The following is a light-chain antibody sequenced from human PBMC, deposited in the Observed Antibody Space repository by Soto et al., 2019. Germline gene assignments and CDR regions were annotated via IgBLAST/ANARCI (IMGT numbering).Light chain of an antibody. J-gene: IGKJ4*01. CDR2: DAS. CDR1: QSVSSY. V-gene: IGKV3-11*01. CDR3: KLRRHCLPLT. Sequence: EIVLTQSPATLSLSPGERATLSCRASQSVSSYLAWYQQKPGQAPRLLIYDASNRATGIPARFSGSGSGTDLTLSIRFLAPEDFPLYYCKLRRHCLPLTFGGGTKVEIK.